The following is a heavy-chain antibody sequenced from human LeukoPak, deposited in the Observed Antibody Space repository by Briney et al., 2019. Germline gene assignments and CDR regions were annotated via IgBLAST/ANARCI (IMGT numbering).Heavy chain of an antibody. CDR3: ARDKSRTYGSADAFDI. CDR1: GYSISSGYY. V-gene: IGHV4-4*07. CDR2: IYTSGST. D-gene: IGHD3-10*01. Sequence: SETLSLTCTVSGYSISSGYYWGWIRQPAGKGLEWIGRIYTSGSTNYNPSLTSRVTMSVDPSKNQFSLKLSSVTAADTAVYYCARDKSRTYGSADAFDIWGQGTMVTVSS. J-gene: IGHJ3*02.